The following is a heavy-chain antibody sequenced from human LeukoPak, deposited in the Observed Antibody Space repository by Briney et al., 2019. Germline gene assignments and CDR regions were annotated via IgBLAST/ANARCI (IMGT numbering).Heavy chain of an antibody. CDR2: INPSGGST. Sequence: GASVKVSCKASGYTFTSYYMHWVRQAPGQGLEWMGIINPSGGSTSYAQKFQDRVTMTRDTSTSTVYMELSSLRSEDTAVYYCARDLKYILPGGWFDPWGQGTLVTVSS. J-gene: IGHJ5*02. V-gene: IGHV1-46*01. CDR3: ARDLKYILPGGWFDP. D-gene: IGHD4-23*01. CDR1: GYTFTSYY.